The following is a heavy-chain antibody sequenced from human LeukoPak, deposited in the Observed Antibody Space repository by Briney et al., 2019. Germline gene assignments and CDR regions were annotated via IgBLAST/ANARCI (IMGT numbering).Heavy chain of an antibody. CDR1: GYTFTSND. D-gene: IGHD2-2*01. CDR3: ARGKGIVVVPVVLDP. CDR2: ISVYNGNT. V-gene: IGHV1-18*01. J-gene: IGHJ5*02. Sequence: ASMKVSCKASGYTFTSNDFSWVRQAPGQGLEWMGWISVYNGNTNYAQKFQGRVTMTTDTSTSTAYMELRSLRSDDTAVYYCARGKGIVVVPVVLDPWGQGTLVTVSS.